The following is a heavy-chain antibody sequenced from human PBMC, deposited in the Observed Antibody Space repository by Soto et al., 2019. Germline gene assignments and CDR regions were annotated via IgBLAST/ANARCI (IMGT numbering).Heavy chain of an antibody. Sequence: ASVKASCKVSGYTLTELSMHSVRQAPGKGLEWMGGFDPEDGETIYAQKFQGRVTMTEDTSTDTAYMELSSLRSEDTAVYYCATVGIVVVVAARDDAFDIWGQGTMVTVSS. CDR2: FDPEDGET. CDR3: ATVGIVVVVAARDDAFDI. CDR1: GYTLTELS. J-gene: IGHJ3*02. V-gene: IGHV1-24*01. D-gene: IGHD2-15*01.